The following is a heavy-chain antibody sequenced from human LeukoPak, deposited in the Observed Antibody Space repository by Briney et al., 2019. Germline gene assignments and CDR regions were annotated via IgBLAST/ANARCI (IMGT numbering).Heavy chain of an antibody. J-gene: IGHJ4*02. D-gene: IGHD7-27*01. V-gene: IGHV1-8*01. Sequence: GASVNVSFKASGYTFTSYDINWVRQATGQGLEWMGWMNPNSGNTGYAQKFQGRVTMTRNTSISTAYMELSSLRSEDAAVYYCARVTGDLGFDYWGQGTLVTVSS. CDR2: MNPNSGNT. CDR3: ARVTGDLGFDY. CDR1: GYTFTSYD.